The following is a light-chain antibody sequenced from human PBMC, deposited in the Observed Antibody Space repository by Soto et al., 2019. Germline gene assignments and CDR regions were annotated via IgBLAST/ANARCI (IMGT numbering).Light chain of an antibody. CDR3: SSYTTGRTLV. V-gene: IGLV2-14*03. CDR1: NSDVGAYNF. Sequence: QSVLTQPASVSGSPGQSITISCTGTNSDVGAYNFVSWYQQHPGKAPKLMIYDVTSRPSGVSNRFSGSKSGNTASLTISGLQAEDEADYYCSSYTTGRTLVFGGGTKLTV. J-gene: IGLJ2*01. CDR2: DVT.